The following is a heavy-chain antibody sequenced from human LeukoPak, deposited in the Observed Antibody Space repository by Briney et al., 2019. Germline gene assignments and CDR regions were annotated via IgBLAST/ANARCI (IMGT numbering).Heavy chain of an antibody. CDR3: AKDSRYCGGDCYSDSSDY. J-gene: IGHJ4*02. CDR1: GFTFSSYA. Sequence: GGSLRLSCAASGFTFSSYAMSWVRQAPGKGLEWVSATSGSGGSTYYADSVKGRFTISRDNSKNTLYLQMNSLRAEDTAVYYCAKDSRYCGGDCYSDSSDYWGQGTLVTVSS. CDR2: TSGSGGST. D-gene: IGHD2-21*02. V-gene: IGHV3-23*01.